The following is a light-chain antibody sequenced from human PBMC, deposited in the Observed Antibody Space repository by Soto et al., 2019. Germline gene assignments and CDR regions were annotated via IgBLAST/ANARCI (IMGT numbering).Light chain of an antibody. CDR2: NNN. Sequence: QSVLTQAPSASGTPGQRVTISCSGSSSNIGSDSVNWYQQLPGTAPKLLIYNNNQRPSGVPDRFSGSKSGTSASLPISGLQSVDEADYYCAAWDDSLNGVVFGGGTKLTVL. V-gene: IGLV1-44*01. CDR1: SSNIGSDS. J-gene: IGLJ2*01. CDR3: AAWDDSLNGVV.